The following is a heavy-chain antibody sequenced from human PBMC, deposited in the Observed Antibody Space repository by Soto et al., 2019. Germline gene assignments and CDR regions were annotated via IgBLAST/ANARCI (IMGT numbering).Heavy chain of an antibody. CDR2: MSFDGNSK. D-gene: IGHD2-21*01. V-gene: IGHV3-30-3*01. J-gene: IGHJ4*02. CDR1: GFAVSSYS. CDR3: TRGRSMIANDDFEY. Sequence: GWSLRLSSAASGFAVSSYSMPGVRQAPGKGLEWVAAMSFDGNSKYFADSVKGRFKISRDTSKNPWSLEMESLGVEDSALYHCTRGRSMIANDDFEYWAQGTQVTVYS.